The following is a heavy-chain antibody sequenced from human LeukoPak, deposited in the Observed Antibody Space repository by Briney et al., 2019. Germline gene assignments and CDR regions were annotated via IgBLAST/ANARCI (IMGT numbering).Heavy chain of an antibody. CDR2: ISSSGSTI. V-gene: IGHV3-48*03. J-gene: IGHJ4*02. CDR1: GFTFSSYE. CDR3: ARLRYFDWSTGGFDY. D-gene: IGHD3-9*01. Sequence: GGSLRLSCAASGFTFSSYEMNWVRQAPGKGLEWVSYISSSGSTIYYADSVKGRFTISRDNAKNSLYLQMNSLRAEDTAVYYCARLRYFDWSTGGFDYWGQGTLVTVSS.